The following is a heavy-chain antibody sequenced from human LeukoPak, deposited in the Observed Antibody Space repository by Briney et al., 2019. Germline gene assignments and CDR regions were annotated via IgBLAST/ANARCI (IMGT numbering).Heavy chain of an antibody. CDR1: GVSITSYY. Sequence: PSGTLSLTCAVSGVSITSYYWTWVRQPPGKGLEWLGYIYYSGSTNYNPSLQSRVTMSVDTSKNQFSLKLRSVTAADTAVYYCARQGRLGEVAFDIWGQGTLVTVSS. V-gene: IGHV4-59*08. CDR3: ARQGRLGEVAFDI. CDR2: IYYSGST. D-gene: IGHD3-16*01. J-gene: IGHJ3*02.